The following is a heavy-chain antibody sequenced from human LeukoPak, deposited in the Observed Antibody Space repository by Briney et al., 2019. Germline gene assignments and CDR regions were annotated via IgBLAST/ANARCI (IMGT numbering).Heavy chain of an antibody. CDR2: INHSGST. J-gene: IGHJ4*02. D-gene: IGHD6-19*01. Sequence: SETLSLTCAVYGGSFSGYYWSWIRQPPGKGLEWIGEINHSGSTNYNPSLKSRVTISVDTSKNQSSLKLSSVTAADTAVYYCARGRSSSGYKMGFDYWGQGTLVTVSS. V-gene: IGHV4-34*01. CDR3: ARGRSSSGYKMGFDY. CDR1: GGSFSGYY.